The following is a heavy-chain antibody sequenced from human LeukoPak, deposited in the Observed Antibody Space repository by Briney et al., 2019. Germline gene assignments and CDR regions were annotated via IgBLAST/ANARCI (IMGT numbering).Heavy chain of an antibody. V-gene: IGHV3-74*01. CDR1: GFTFGSYW. CDR2: IKSDGSRT. J-gene: IGHJ5*02. D-gene: IGHD1-7*01. Sequence: PGGSLRLSCAASGFTFGSYWMHWVRQAPGKGLVWVSHIKSDGSRTNYADSVKGRFTMSRDNAKNTLYLQMNSLRAEDTAVYYCARGTNYGFDPWGQGTLVTVSA. CDR3: ARGTNYGFDP.